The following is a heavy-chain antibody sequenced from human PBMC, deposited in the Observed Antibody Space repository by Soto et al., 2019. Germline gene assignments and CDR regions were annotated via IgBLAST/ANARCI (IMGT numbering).Heavy chain of an antibody. D-gene: IGHD5-12*01. CDR2: ISYDGRNK. CDR3: AKECRDGYNFDY. V-gene: IGHV3-30*18. CDR1: GFTFSSYG. Sequence: QVQLVESGGGVVQPGRSLRLSCAASGFTFSSYGMHWVRQAPGKGLEWVAVISYDGRNKYYADSVKGRFTISRDNSKNTLYLQMNSLRAEDTAVYYCAKECRDGYNFDYWGQGTLVTVSS. J-gene: IGHJ4*02.